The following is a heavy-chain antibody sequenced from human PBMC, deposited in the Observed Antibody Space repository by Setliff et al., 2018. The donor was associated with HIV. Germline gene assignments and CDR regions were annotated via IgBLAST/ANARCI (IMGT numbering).Heavy chain of an antibody. J-gene: IGHJ6*03. CDR1: GYTFTSNYD. D-gene: IGHD3-3*01. CDR3: ARASGGVVIKGAYYYYMDV. CDR2: INPNSGNT. Sequence: GASVKVSCKASGYTFTSNYDVNWVRLAAGQGLEWLGWINPNSGNTGYAQKFQGRVTVTRDTSINTAYMELRSLRSDDTAAYYCARASGGVVIKGAYYYYMDVWGKGTTVTVSS. V-gene: IGHV1-8*01.